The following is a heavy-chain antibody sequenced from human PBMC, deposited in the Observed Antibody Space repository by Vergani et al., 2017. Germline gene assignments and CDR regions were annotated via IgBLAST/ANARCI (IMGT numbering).Heavy chain of an antibody. J-gene: IGHJ6*02. CDR3: ARDDRSPPRIDCTNGVCYHYYYYYGMDV. V-gene: IGHV3-74*01. CDR2: INSDGSST. Sequence: EVQLVESGGGLVQPGGSLRLSCAASGFTFSSYWMHWVRQAPGKGLVWVSRINSDGSSTSYADSVKGRFNISRDNAKNTLYLQMNSLRAEDTAVYYCARDDRSPPRIDCTNGVCYHYYYYYGMDVWGQGTTVTVSS. CDR1: GFTFSSYW. D-gene: IGHD2-8*01.